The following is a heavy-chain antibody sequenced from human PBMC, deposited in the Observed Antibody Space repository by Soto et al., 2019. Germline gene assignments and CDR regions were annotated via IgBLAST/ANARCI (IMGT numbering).Heavy chain of an antibody. J-gene: IGHJ6*02. CDR1: GYTFTSYA. V-gene: IGHV1-3*01. CDR3: ARDGRELPIRYYYYGMDV. D-gene: IGHD1-26*01. CDR2: INAGNGNT. Sequence: ASVKVSCKASGYTFTSYAMHWVRQAPGQRLEWMGWINAGNGNTKYSQKFQGRVTITRDTSASTAYMELSSLRSEDTAVYYCARDGRELPIRYYYYGMDVWGQGTTVTVSS.